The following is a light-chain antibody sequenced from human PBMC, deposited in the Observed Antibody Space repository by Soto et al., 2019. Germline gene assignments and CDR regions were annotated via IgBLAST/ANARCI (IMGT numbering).Light chain of an antibody. CDR3: QQYGSSGT. J-gene: IGKJ1*01. CDR2: GAS. V-gene: IGKV3-20*01. CDR1: QSVSSNY. Sequence: IVLTQSPGTLSLSPWERGALSCRASQSVSSNYVAWYQQKPGQAPRLLISGASNRATGTPDRFRGSGSGTDFTLTITRLEPEDFAVYYCQQYGSSGTFGQGTKVDIK.